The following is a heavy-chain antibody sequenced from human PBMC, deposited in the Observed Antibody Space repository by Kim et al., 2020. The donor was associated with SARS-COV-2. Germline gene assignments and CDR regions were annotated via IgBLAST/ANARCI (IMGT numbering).Heavy chain of an antibody. J-gene: IGHJ4*02. Sequence: SNPWLKSRVSRSVDTSTHQFSLKHSSVTAADTAVYYCARLISTSGGYFDYWGQGTLVTVSS. CDR3: ARLISTSGGYFDY. D-gene: IGHD3-22*01. V-gene: IGHV4-59*12.